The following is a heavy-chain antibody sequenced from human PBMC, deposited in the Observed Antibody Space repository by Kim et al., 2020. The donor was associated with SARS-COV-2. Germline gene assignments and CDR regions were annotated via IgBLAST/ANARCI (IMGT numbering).Heavy chain of an antibody. V-gene: IGHV7-4-1*02. CDR3: ARVFYFGGYPEPYYYMDV. D-gene: IGHD3-22*01. J-gene: IGHJ6*03. CDR1: GYTFTSYA. Sequence: ASVKVSCKASGYTFTSYAMNWVRQAPGQGLEWMGWINTNTGNPTYAQGFTGRFVFSLDTSVSTAYLQISSLKAEDTAVYYCARVFYFGGYPEPYYYMDVWGKGTTVTVSS. CDR2: INTNTGNP.